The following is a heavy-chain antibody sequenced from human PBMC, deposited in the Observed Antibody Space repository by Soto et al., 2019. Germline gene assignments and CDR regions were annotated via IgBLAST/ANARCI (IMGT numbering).Heavy chain of an antibody. V-gene: IGHV4-31*03. CDR2: IYYSGST. Sequence: QVQLQESGPGLVKPSQTLSLTCTVSGGSISSGGYYWSWIRQHPGKGLEWIGYIYYSGSTYYNPCLKSRVTISVDTSKNQCSLKLSSVTAADTAVYYCAREETTVTTWGVNWFDPWGQGTQVTVSS. D-gene: IGHD4-17*01. CDR1: GGSISSGGYY. J-gene: IGHJ5*02. CDR3: AREETTVTTWGVNWFDP.